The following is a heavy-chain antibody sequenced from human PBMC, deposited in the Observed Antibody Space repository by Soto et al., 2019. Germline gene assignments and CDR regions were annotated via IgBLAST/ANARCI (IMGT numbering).Heavy chain of an antibody. J-gene: IGHJ4*02. V-gene: IGHV1-2*02. Sequence: AASVKVSCKTSGYTFSAYYMHWVRQAPGQGLEWMGWINPKSGGTLYAQKFQGRVTMTRDMSISTAYMELSRLRSDDTAVYYCARGGTFAYDTSGYSVYWGQGTLVTVSS. CDR1: GYTFSAYY. CDR3: ARGGTFAYDTSGYSVY. CDR2: INPKSGGT. D-gene: IGHD3-22*01.